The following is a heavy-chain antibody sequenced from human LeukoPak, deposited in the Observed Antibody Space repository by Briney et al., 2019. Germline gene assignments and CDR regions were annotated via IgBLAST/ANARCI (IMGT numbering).Heavy chain of an antibody. Sequence: SETLSLTCTVSAGSISAYYWTWIRQPPGKGLEWIGYTSDSGSSNYKSPLKSRVSMSVDTSKRQFSLTLTSVTAADTAVYHCARIVRQDGGYLDLWGRGSLVTVSS. CDR1: AGSISAYY. V-gene: IGHV4-59*08. CDR3: ARIVRQDGGYLDL. J-gene: IGHJ2*01. D-gene: IGHD3-16*02. CDR2: TSDSGSS.